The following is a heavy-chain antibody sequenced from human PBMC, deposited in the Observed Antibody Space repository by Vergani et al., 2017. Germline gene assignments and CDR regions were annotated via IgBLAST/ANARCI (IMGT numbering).Heavy chain of an antibody. D-gene: IGHD5-18*01. CDR3: AREGNTAMANFDY. CDR1: GGSISSYY. CDR2: IYYSGST. J-gene: IGHJ4*02. Sequence: QVQLQESGPGLMKPSETLSLTCTVSGGSISSYYWSWIRQPPGKGLEWIGYIYYSGSTNYNPSLKSRVTISVDTSKNQFSLKLSSVTAADTAVYYCAREGNTAMANFDYWGQGTLVTVSS. V-gene: IGHV4-59*01.